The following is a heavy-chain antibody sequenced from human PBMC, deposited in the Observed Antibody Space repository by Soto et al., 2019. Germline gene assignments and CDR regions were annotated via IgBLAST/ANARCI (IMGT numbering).Heavy chain of an antibody. D-gene: IGHD4-17*01. V-gene: IGHV3-15*07. CDR1: GFTFSNAW. CDR3: TTSFRPPSTVSRDAFDI. CDR2: IKSKTDGGTT. J-gene: IGHJ3*02. Sequence: GGSLRLSCAASGFTFSNAWMNWVRQAPGKGLEWVGRIKSKTDGGTTDYAAPVKGRFTISRDDSKNTLYLQMNSLKTEDTAVYYCTTSFRPPSTVSRDAFDIWGQGTMVTVSS.